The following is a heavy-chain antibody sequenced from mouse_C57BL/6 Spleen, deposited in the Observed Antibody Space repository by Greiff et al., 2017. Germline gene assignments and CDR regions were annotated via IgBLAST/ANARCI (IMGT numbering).Heavy chain of an antibody. D-gene: IGHD1-1*01. Sequence: VQLQQPGTELVKPGASVKLSCKASGYTFTSYWMHWVKQGPGQGLEWIGNINPSNGGTNYNEKFKSKATLTVDKSSSTAYMQLSSLTSEDSAVYYCARSGYYGSSFYWYFDVWGTGTTVTVSS. V-gene: IGHV1-53*01. J-gene: IGHJ1*03. CDR3: ARSGYYGSSFYWYFDV. CDR1: GYTFTSYW. CDR2: INPSNGGT.